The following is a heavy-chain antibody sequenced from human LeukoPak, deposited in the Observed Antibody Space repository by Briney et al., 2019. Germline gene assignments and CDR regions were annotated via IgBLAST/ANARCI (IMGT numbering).Heavy chain of an antibody. Sequence: PSETLSLTCAVSGGSISSGYWWSWVRQPPGKGLEWIGEIYQSGSTNYKPSLKSRVTISVDKSKNQFSLKLSSVTAADTAVYYCARDGPLPDYRGSQGDAFDIWGQGTMVTVSS. CDR2: IYQSGST. V-gene: IGHV4-4*02. CDR3: ARDGPLPDYRGSQGDAFDI. J-gene: IGHJ3*02. CDR1: GGSISSGYW. D-gene: IGHD4-23*01.